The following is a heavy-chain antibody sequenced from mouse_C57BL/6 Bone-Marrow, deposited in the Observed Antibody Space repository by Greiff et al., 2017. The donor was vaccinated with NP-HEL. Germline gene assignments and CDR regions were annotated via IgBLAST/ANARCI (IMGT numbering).Heavy chain of an antibody. CDR3: ARGGYYGSSYEKGAMDY. CDR2: ISNGGGST. CDR1: GFTFSDYY. D-gene: IGHD1-1*01. J-gene: IGHJ4*01. Sequence: EVQRVESGGGLVQPGGSLKLSCAASGFTFSDYYMYWVRQTPEKRLEWVAYISNGGGSTYYPDTVKGRFTISRDNAKNTLYLQMSRLKSEDTAMYYCARGGYYGSSYEKGAMDYWGQGTSVTVSS. V-gene: IGHV5-12*01.